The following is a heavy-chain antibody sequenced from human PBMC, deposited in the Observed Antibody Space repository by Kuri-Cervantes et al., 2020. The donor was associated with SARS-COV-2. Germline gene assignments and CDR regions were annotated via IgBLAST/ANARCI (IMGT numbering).Heavy chain of an antibody. Sequence: CTVSGYSISSGYYWGWIRQPPGKGLEWIGSIYHSGSTYYNPSLKSRVTISVDTSKNQFSLKLSSVTAADTAVYYCARVPTRSPLTYHAFDIWGQGTMVTVSS. CDR2: IYHSGST. D-gene: IGHD1-20*01. CDR1: GYSISSGYY. J-gene: IGHJ3*02. V-gene: IGHV4-38-2*02. CDR3: ARVPTRSPLTYHAFDI.